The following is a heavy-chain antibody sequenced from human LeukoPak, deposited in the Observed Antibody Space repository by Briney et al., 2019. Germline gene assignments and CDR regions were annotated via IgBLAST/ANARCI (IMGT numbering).Heavy chain of an antibody. V-gene: IGHV3-7*03. D-gene: IGHD6-6*01. Sequence: PGGSLRLSCAASGFTFSSYWMSWVRQAPGKGLEWVANIKQDGSEKYYVDSVKGRFTISRDNAKNSLYLQMNSLRAEDTAVYYCARGIYSSSSGQGYWGQGTLVTVSS. J-gene: IGHJ4*02. CDR1: GFTFSSYW. CDR2: IKQDGSEK. CDR3: ARGIYSSSSGQGY.